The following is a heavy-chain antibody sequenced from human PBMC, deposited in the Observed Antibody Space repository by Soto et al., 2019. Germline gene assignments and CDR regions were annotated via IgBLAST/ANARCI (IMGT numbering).Heavy chain of an antibody. Sequence: PGGSLRLSCAASGSTFSSDAMHWVRQAPGRGLEWVAVISYDGTNKYYADSVKGRFTISRDNSKNTLYLQMDSLRAEDTAVYYCARGSGCSSTSCYLPFDYWGQGTLVTVSS. D-gene: IGHD2-2*01. V-gene: IGHV3-30-3*01. CDR3: ARGSGCSSTSCYLPFDY. CDR1: GSTFSSDA. J-gene: IGHJ4*02. CDR2: ISYDGTNK.